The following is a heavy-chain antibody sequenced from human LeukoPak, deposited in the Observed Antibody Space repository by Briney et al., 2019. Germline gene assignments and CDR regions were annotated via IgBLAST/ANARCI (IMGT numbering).Heavy chain of an antibody. V-gene: IGHV1-3*01. Sequence: GASVKVSCKASGYTFTSYAMHWVRQAPGQRLEWVGWINAGNGNTEYSQKFQGRVTITRDTSASTAYMELSSLRSEDTAVYYCARARRGYCSGGSCPNWFDPWGQGTLVTVSS. CDR1: GYTFTSYA. J-gene: IGHJ5*02. CDR3: ARARRGYCSGGSCPNWFDP. D-gene: IGHD2-15*01. CDR2: INAGNGNT.